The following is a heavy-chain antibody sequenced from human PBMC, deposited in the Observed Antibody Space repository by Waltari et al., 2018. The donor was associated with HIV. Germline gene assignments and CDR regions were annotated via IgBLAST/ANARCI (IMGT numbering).Heavy chain of an antibody. CDR2: IYYSGST. CDR3: ASYTSGWYDRLGCLDY. J-gene: IGHJ4*02. CDR1: GGSISSSSYY. D-gene: IGHD6-19*01. Sequence: QLQLQESGPGLVKPSETLSLTCTVSGGSISSSSYYWGWIRQPPGKGLEWIGSIYYSGSTYYNPSLKSRVTISVDTSKNQFSLKLSSVTAADTAVYYCASYTSGWYDRLGCLDYWGQGTLVTVSS. V-gene: IGHV4-39*01.